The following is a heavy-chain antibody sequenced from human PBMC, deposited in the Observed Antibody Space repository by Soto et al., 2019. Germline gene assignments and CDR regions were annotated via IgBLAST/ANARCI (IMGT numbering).Heavy chain of an antibody. D-gene: IGHD1-26*01. CDR2: IRFAGSNI. CDR1: AVTFTGYG. J-gene: IGHJ4*02. CDR3: ARDGVGSTAYFGYFDY. V-gene: IGHV3-33*01. Sequence: QVELVESGGGVVQPGRSLRLSCAASAVTFTGYGMHWVRQAPGKGLEWVAVIRFAGSNIYYADSVKGRLTITRDNARNMLCVQMNSLRAEATAVYYCARDGVGSTAYFGYFDYWGLGTLVTVSS.